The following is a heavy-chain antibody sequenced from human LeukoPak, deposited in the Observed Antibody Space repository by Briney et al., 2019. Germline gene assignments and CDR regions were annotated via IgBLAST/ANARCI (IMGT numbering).Heavy chain of an antibody. CDR2: ISVYNGGT. D-gene: IGHD3-10*01. J-gene: IGHJ6*02. CDR3: ARDQLRYYGSNNYYSDMDF. Sequence: ASVKVSCKASGYTFTSCAIAWVRQAPGQGLEWMRWISVYNGGTNYAQKFRGRVTMTTDTSTNTGYMELRSLRSDDTAVYFCARDQLRYYGSNNYYSDMDFWGQGTTVTVSS. CDR1: GYTFTSCA. V-gene: IGHV1-18*01.